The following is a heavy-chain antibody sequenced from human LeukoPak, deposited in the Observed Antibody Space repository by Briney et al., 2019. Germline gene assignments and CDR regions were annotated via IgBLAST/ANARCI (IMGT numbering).Heavy chain of an antibody. V-gene: IGHV5-51*01. Sequence: GESLKISCKSSGYSFTSYWIGWVRQMPGKGLEWMGIIYPRDSDTRYSPSLQGQVTISVDKSISTAYLQWSSLEASDTAIYYCARLTYTGSYLAPFDYWGQGTLVTVSS. D-gene: IGHD1-26*01. CDR1: GYSFTSYW. CDR2: IYPRDSDT. J-gene: IGHJ4*02. CDR3: ARLTYTGSYLAPFDY.